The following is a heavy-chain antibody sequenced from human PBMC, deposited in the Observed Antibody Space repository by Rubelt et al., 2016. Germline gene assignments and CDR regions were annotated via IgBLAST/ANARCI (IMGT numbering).Heavy chain of an antibody. CDR3: ARRPVHRDGCHNERWGYFDS. V-gene: IGHV4-34*01. J-gene: IGHJ4*02. Sequence: QVQLQQWGAGLLKPSETLSLTCAVYGGSFSGYYWSWIRQAPGKGLEWIGESTHSGSTNYNPSLKSRVPVSVDTSKNQFSMKLSAVTAADAAVYHCARRPVHRDGCHNERWGYFDSWGQGTPVTVSS. D-gene: IGHD5-24*01. CDR1: GGSFSGYY. CDR2: STHSGST.